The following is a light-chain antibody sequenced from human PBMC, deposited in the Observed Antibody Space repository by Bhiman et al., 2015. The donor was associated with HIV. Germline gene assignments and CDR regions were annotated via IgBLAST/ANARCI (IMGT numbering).Light chain of an antibody. CDR3: AAWDDSLSGYV. CDR2: GNS. CDR1: TSNIGAGYD. J-gene: IGLJ1*01. V-gene: IGLV1-40*01. Sequence: QSVLTQPPSVSGAPGQRVTISCTASTSNIGAGYDVHWYQQLPGTAPKLLIYGNSNRPSGVPDRFSGSKSGTSASLAITGLQAEDEADYYCAAWDDSLSGYVFGGGTKVTVL.